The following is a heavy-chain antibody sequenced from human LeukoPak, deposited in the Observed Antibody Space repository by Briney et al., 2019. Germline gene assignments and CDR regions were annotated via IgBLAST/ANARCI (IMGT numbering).Heavy chain of an antibody. J-gene: IGHJ4*02. CDR3: AKGSQKYSSGXQYFDY. D-gene: IGHD6-19*01. V-gene: IGHV3-23*01. Sequence: GGSLRLSCAASGFTFSSYAMSWVRQAPGKGLEWVSAISGSGGSTYYADSVKGRFTISRDNSKNTLYLQMNSLRAEDTAVYYCAKGSQKYSSGXQYFDYWGQGTLVTVSS. CDR2: ISGSGGST. CDR1: GFTFSSYA.